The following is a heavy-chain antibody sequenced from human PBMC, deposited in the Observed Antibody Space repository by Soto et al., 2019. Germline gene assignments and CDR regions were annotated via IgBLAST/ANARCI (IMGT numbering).Heavy chain of an antibody. CDR1: GYTFTSYG. CDR2: ISAYNGNT. D-gene: IGHD4-17*01. J-gene: IGHJ4*02. CDR3: ARVRTTVTTPYYFDY. Sequence: VASVKVSCKASGYTFTSYGISWVRQAPGQGLEWMGWISAYNGNTNYAQKLQGRVTMTTDTSTSTAYMELRSLRSDDTAVYYCARVRTTVTTPYYFDYWGQGTLVTVSS. V-gene: IGHV1-18*04.